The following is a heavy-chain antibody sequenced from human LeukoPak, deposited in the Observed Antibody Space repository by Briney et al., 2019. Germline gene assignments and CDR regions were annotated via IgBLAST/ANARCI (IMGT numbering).Heavy chain of an antibody. CDR1: GFTFSSYS. CDR3: ARGAEYSSGWYWFDP. Sequence: GGSLRLSCAASGFTFSSYSMNWVRQAPGKGLEWVSSISSSSSYIYYADSVKGRFTISRDNAKNSLYLQMSSLRAEDTAVYYCARGAEYSSGWYWFDPWGQGTLVTVSS. V-gene: IGHV3-21*01. D-gene: IGHD6-19*01. J-gene: IGHJ5*02. CDR2: ISSSSSYI.